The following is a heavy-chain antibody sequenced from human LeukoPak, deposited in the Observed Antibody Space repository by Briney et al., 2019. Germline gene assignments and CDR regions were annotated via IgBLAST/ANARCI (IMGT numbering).Heavy chain of an antibody. Sequence: GSLRLSCAASGFTFSSYEMNWVRQAPGKGLEWVSYISSSGNTIYYADSVKGRFTISRDNAKNSLYLQMNSLRAEDTAVYYCARVGVVVAATGNLWFDPWGQGTLVTVSS. CDR3: ARVGVVVAATGNLWFDP. CDR1: GFTFSSYE. CDR2: ISSSGNTI. V-gene: IGHV3-48*03. D-gene: IGHD2-15*01. J-gene: IGHJ5*02.